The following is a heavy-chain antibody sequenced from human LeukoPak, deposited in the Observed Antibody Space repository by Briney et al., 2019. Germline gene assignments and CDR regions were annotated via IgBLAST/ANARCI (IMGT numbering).Heavy chain of an antibody. CDR3: ARRYYYDSSGYYYASFDY. V-gene: IGHV5-51*01. J-gene: IGHJ4*02. CDR2: IYPGDSDT. Sequence: GASLQISCQGSGYSFTSYWIGRVRQLPGKGLECMGIIYPGDSDTGYSPSFQGQVTISAVKSISTAYLQWSSLRASDTAMYYCARRYYYDSSGYYYASFDYWGQGTLVTVSS. CDR1: GYSFTSYW. D-gene: IGHD3-22*01.